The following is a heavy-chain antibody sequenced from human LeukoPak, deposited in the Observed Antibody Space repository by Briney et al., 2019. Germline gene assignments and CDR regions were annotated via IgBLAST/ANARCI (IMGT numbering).Heavy chain of an antibody. J-gene: IGHJ4*02. CDR1: GFTFSTYW. D-gene: IGHD6-6*01. CDR3: AKRQLGHIDY. V-gene: IGHV3-74*01. CDR2: MNSDGSTT. Sequence: GGSLRLSCAASGFTFSTYWMHWVRQVPGKGLVWVSRMNSDGSTTNYADSVKGRFTISRDNAKNTLYLQMNSLRAEDTAVYYCAKRQLGHIDYWGQGTLVIVSS.